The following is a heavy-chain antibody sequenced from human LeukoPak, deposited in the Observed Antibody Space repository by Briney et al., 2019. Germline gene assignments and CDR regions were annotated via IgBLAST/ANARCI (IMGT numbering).Heavy chain of an antibody. Sequence: ASVKVSCKASGYTFTDYFIHWVRQAPGQGLEWMGWIIPNSGGTNYAQKFQGRVTMTRDTSISTAYMELSRQSSDDTAVYYCARDRVVVVAATLGRDIWFDPWGQGTLVTVSS. D-gene: IGHD2-15*01. CDR1: GYTFTDYF. J-gene: IGHJ5*02. V-gene: IGHV1-2*02. CDR3: ARDRVVVVAATLGRDIWFDP. CDR2: IIPNSGGT.